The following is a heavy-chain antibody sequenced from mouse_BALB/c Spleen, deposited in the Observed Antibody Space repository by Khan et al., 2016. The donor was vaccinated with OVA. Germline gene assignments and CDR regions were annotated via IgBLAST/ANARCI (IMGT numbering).Heavy chain of an antibody. CDR1: GFTFSDYY. D-gene: IGHD2-12*01. CDR3: ARQLYGAMDH. V-gene: IGHV5-12*02. CDR2: ISNGGGST. J-gene: IGHJ4*01. Sequence: EVELVESGGGLVQPGGSLKLSCATSGFTFSDYYMYWVRQTPEKRLEWVAYISNGGGSTYYPDTVKGRFTISRDNAKHTLYLQMRRLKSEDTAMYYCARQLYGAMDHWGQGTSVTVSS.